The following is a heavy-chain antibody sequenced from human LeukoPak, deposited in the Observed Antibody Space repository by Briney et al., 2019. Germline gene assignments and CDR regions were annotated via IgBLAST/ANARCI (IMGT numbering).Heavy chain of an antibody. CDR3: ARTLIGRLWILHDAFDI. D-gene: IGHD5-18*01. J-gene: IGHJ3*02. V-gene: IGHV1-46*01. Sequence: GASVKVSCKASGYTFTSYYMHWVRQAPGQGLEWMGIINPSGGSASYAQKFQGRVTMTRNTSISTAYMELSSLRSEDTAVYYCARTLIGRLWILHDAFDIWGQGTMVTVSS. CDR1: GYTFTSYY. CDR2: INPSGGSA.